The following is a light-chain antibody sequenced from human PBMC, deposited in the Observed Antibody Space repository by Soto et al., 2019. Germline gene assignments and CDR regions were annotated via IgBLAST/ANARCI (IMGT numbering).Light chain of an antibody. J-gene: IGKJ5*01. CDR1: QGIGNT. CDR3: QQYYSYPRT. V-gene: IGKV3-15*01. Sequence: EIVITQSPATLSVSPGEGATLSCRASQGIGNTLAWYQQKPGQTPRLLIYAASTLQSGVPSRFSGSGSGTDFTLTISCLQSEDFATYHCQQYYSYPRTFGQGTRLEIK. CDR2: AAS.